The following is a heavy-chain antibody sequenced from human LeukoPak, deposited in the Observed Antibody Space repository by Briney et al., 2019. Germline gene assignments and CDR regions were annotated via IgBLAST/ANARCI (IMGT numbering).Heavy chain of an antibody. CDR2: IYYSGST. J-gene: IGHJ6*03. Sequence: SETLSLTCTVSGGSISSYYWSWIRQPPGKGLEWIGYIYYSGSTNYNPSLKSRVTISVDTSKNQFPLKLSSVTAADTAVYYCARIRYGSNIYRYYYMDVWGKGTTVIVSS. CDR1: GGSISSYY. CDR3: ARIRYGSNIYRYYYMDV. D-gene: IGHD3-10*01. V-gene: IGHV4-59*01.